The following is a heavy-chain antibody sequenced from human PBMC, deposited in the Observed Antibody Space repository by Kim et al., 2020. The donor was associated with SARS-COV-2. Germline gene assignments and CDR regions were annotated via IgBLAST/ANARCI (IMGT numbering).Heavy chain of an antibody. J-gene: IGHJ4*02. CDR3: DEADF. CDR1: GFTFSGYA. Sequence: GGSLRLSCAASGFTFSGYAMGWVRQAPGKGLEWVSTISGSGANTHYADSVKGRFTISRDNSKNRLYLQMNRLRVEDTAVYYCDEADFWGQGTLVTVSS. V-gene: IGHV3-23*01. CDR2: ISGSGANT.